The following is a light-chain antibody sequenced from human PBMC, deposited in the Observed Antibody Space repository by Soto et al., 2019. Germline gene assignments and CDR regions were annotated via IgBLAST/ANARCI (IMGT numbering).Light chain of an antibody. J-gene: IGLJ1*01. V-gene: IGLV2-23*01. CDR1: SSDVGGYNL. CDR2: EGS. Sequence: QSVLAQPASVSGSPGQSITISCTGTSSDVGGYNLVSWYQQLPGKAPKLMIYEGSKRPSGVSDRFSGSKSGNTASLTISGLQTEDEADYYCCSYAASGSYVFGTGTKVTVL. CDR3: CSYAASGSYV.